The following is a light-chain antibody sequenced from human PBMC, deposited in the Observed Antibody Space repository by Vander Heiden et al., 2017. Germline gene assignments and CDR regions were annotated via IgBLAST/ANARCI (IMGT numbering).Light chain of an antibody. CDR2: DAS. V-gene: IGKV3-11*01. J-gene: IGKJ4*01. CDR3: QQRKYWPPLT. CDR1: QNVDIY. Sequence: EVVFTQSPATLSLSPGERATLSCRASQNVDIYLAWYQQKPGQSPRLLIYDASNRATGIPARFSGSGSGTDFTLTISSLEPEDFAVYYCQQRKYWPPLTFGGGTKVDIK.